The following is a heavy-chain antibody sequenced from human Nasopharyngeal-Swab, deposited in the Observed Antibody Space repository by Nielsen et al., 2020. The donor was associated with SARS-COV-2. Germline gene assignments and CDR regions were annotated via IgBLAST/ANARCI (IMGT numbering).Heavy chain of an antibody. CDR1: GGSINIYY. CDR3: ARAGVDTSTGSSGGCFDY. CDR2: IYYTGST. Sequence: SETLSLTCTVSGGSINIYYWSWIRQPPGKGLEWIGYIYYTGSTNYNPSLKSRVTISVDTSRNQFSLKLRSVTAADTAVYYCARAGVDTSTGSSGGCFDYWGQGALVTVSS. V-gene: IGHV4-59*08. J-gene: IGHJ4*02. D-gene: IGHD3-9*01.